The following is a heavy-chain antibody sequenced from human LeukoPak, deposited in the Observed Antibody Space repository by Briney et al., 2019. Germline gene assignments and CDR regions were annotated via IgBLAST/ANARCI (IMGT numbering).Heavy chain of an antibody. CDR3: AKERNLEIAVAGTIFDY. CDR2: IYSGGDT. CDR1: GFTVNSYY. Sequence: GGSLRLSCAASGFTVNSYYMGWVRQAPGKGLEWFSVIYSGGDTYYADSVRGRFTISRDNSKNMIYLEINSLKAEDTAVYYCAKERNLEIAVAGTIFDYWGQGTLVTVSS. V-gene: IGHV3-66*01. D-gene: IGHD6-19*01. J-gene: IGHJ4*02.